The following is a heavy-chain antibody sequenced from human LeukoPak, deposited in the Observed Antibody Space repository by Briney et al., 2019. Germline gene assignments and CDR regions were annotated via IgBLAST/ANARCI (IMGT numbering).Heavy chain of an antibody. D-gene: IGHD1-1*01. V-gene: IGHV3-23*01. CDR3: AKVRGSNWDPFDY. CDR2: IIGSGSST. CDR1: GFSFSSYA. Sequence: PGGSLRLSCAASGFSFSSYAMSWVRQAPGKGLGLVSTIIGSGSSTYYADSVKGRFTISRDNAKNTLYLQMSSLRAEDTAVYYCAKVRGSNWDPFDYWGQGTLVTVSS. J-gene: IGHJ4*02.